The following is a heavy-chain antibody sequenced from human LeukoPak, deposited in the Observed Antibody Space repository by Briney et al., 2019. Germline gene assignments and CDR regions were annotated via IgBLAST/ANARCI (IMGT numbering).Heavy chain of an antibody. CDR1: GFTFSDYY. CDR2: ISSSGSTI. D-gene: IGHD6-19*01. J-gene: IGHJ4*02. Sequence: GGSLRLSCAASGFTFSDYYMSWIRQAPGKGLEWVSYISSSGSTIYYADSAKGRFTISRDNAKNSLYLQMNSLRAEDTAVYYCARELAVAGTGNMYFDYWGQGTLVTVSS. V-gene: IGHV3-11*01. CDR3: ARELAVAGTGNMYFDY.